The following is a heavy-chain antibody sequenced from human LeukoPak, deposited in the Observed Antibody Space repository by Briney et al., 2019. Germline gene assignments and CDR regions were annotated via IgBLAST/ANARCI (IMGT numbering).Heavy chain of an antibody. CDR3: AGKYCSGGSCYFAY. D-gene: IGHD2-15*01. CDR1: GGSISSGGYS. V-gene: IGHV4-30-2*01. J-gene: IGHJ4*02. CDR2: IYHSGST. Sequence: PSETLSLTCAVSGGSISSGGYSWSWIRQPPGKGLEWLGYIYHSGSTYYNPSLKSRVTISVDRSKNQFSLKLSSVTAADTAVYYCAGKYCSGGSCYFAYWGQGTLVTVSS.